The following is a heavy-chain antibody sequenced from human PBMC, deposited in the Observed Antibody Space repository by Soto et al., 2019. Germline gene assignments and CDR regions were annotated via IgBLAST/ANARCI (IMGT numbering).Heavy chain of an antibody. CDR2: IYPGDSDT. CDR1: GYNFNRYW. CDR3: ARSLVNGTYEAFDI. V-gene: IGHV5-51*03. J-gene: IGHJ3*02. D-gene: IGHD2-8*01. Sequence: EVYLAQSGAEVKKPGESLKISCKGSGYNFNRYWIGWVRQMPGKGLEWMGVIYPGDSDTRYSPSLQGQVTISADKSSCAAYLQWCSLQASDTATYYCARSLVNGTYEAFDIWGEGTMVTASS.